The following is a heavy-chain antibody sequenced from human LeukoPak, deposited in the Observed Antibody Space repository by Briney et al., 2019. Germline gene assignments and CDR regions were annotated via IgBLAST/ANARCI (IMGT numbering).Heavy chain of an antibody. CDR3: ARKGGSKVRGVIMDAFDM. CDR2: INQDGSEK. CDR1: GFTFSNYW. D-gene: IGHD3-10*01. Sequence: GGSLRLSCAVSGFTFSNYWMSWVRQGPGKGLEWVANINQDGSEKYYVDSVKGRFTISRDNAKNSLYLQMNSLRAEDTAVYYCARKGGSKVRGVIMDAFDMWGQGTMATVSS. J-gene: IGHJ3*02. V-gene: IGHV3-7*05.